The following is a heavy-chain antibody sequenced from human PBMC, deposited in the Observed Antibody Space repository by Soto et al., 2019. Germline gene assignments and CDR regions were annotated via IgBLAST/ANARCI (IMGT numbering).Heavy chain of an antibody. D-gene: IGHD2-2*01. CDR1: GYTFTGYY. CDR3: ARDLEYHFDY. CDR2: INPNSGGT. J-gene: IGHJ4*02. Sequence: ASVKVSCKASGYTFTGYYMHWVRQAPGQGLEWMGWINPNSGGTNYAQKVQGRVTMTRDTSISTAYMELSRLRSDDTAVYYCARDLEYHFDYWGQGTLVTVSS. V-gene: IGHV1-2*02.